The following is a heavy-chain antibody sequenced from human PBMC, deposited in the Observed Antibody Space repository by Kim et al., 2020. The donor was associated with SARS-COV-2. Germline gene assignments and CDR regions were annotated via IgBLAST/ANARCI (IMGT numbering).Heavy chain of an antibody. Sequence: SETLSLTCTVSGGSISSSSYYWGWIRQPPGKGLEWIGSIYYSGSTYYNPSLKSRVTISVDTSKNQFSLKLSSVTAADTAVYYCARHGRQGIQLWLIRHWGQGTLVTVSS. V-gene: IGHV4-39*01. D-gene: IGHD5-18*01. CDR2: IYYSGST. J-gene: IGHJ1*01. CDR3: ARHGRQGIQLWLIRH. CDR1: GGSISSSSYY.